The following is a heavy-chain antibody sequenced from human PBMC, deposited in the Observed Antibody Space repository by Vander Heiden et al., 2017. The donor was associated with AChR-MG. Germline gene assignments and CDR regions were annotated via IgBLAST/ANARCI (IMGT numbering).Heavy chain of an antibody. CDR3: AKEGGEGRFLEWLLYYFDY. V-gene: IGHV3-30*02. D-gene: IGHD3-3*01. CDR2: IRYDGSNK. J-gene: IGHJ4*02. CDR1: GFTFSSYG. Sequence: QVQLVESGGGVVQPGGSLRLSCAASGFTFSSYGMHWVRQAPGKGLEWVAFIRYDGSNKYYADSVKGRFTISRDNSKNTLYLQMNSLRAEDTAVYYCAKEGGEGRFLEWLLYYFDYWCQGTLVTVSS.